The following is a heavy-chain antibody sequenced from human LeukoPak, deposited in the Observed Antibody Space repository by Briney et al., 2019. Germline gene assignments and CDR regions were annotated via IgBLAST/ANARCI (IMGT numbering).Heavy chain of an antibody. Sequence: EASVKVSCTASGYTFIGYYMHWVRQAPGQGLEWMGWINPNSGDTNYALKFHDRVTMTRDTSISTAYMELSRLRSDDTAVYYCASPGGHDYIDYWGQGTLVTVSS. CDR1: GYTFIGYY. CDR2: INPNSGDT. D-gene: IGHD4/OR15-4a*01. J-gene: IGHJ4*02. V-gene: IGHV1-2*02. CDR3: ASPGGHDYIDY.